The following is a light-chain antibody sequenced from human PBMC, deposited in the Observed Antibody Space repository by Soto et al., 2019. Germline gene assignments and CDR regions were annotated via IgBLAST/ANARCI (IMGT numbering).Light chain of an antibody. J-gene: IGKJ2*01. Sequence: EIVMTQSPATLSVSPGERATLSCRATQSVSSNLAWYQHKPGQAPRLLIYGASTRATGIPARFSGSGSGTEFTLTISSLQSEDFAVYYCQQYNNWPYTFGQGTKLEIE. CDR1: QSVSSN. V-gene: IGKV3-15*01. CDR3: QQYNNWPYT. CDR2: GAS.